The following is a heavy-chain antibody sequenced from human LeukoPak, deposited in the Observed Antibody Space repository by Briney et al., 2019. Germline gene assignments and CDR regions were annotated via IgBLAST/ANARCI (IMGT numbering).Heavy chain of an antibody. Sequence: GASVKVSCKASGYTFTGYYMHWVRQAPGQGLEWMGWINPNSGGTNYAQKFQGRVTMTRDTSISTAYMELSRLRSDDTAVYYCARDPSQIAAAVQGNWFDPWGQGTLVTVSS. V-gene: IGHV1-2*02. CDR3: ARDPSQIAAAVQGNWFDP. J-gene: IGHJ5*02. D-gene: IGHD6-13*01. CDR2: INPNSGGT. CDR1: GYTFTGYY.